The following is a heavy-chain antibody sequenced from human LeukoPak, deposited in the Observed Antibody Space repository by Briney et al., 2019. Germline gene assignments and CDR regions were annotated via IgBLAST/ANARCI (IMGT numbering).Heavy chain of an antibody. V-gene: IGHV5-51*01. Sequence: GESLKISCKGSGYSFTSYWIGWVRQMPGKGLEWMGIIYPGDSDTRYSPSFQGQVTISADKSISTAYLQWSSLKASDTAMYYCARGPRISLVRGALELDYWGQGTLVTVSS. D-gene: IGHD3-10*01. CDR3: ARGPRISLVRGALELDY. J-gene: IGHJ4*02. CDR1: GYSFTSYW. CDR2: IYPGDSDT.